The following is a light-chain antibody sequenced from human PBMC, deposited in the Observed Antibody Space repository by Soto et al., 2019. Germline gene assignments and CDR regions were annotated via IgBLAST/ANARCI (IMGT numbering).Light chain of an antibody. Sequence: DNQMTQSPSSLSAYVGDRVTIACLASPGIRSGLGWYQQRAVKAPKRLIYGAFNLHSGVSSRFSGSGSGTDFTLTISCLQSEDFATYYCQQYYSHPRTFGQGTNV. V-gene: IGKV1-17*01. CDR3: QQYYSHPRT. CDR2: GAF. CDR1: PGIRSG. J-gene: IGKJ1*01.